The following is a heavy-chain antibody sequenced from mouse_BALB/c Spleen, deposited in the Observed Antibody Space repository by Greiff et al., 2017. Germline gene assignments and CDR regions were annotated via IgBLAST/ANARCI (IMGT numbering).Heavy chain of an antibody. V-gene: IGHV2-9*02. Sequence: VQLVESGPGLVAPSQSLSITCTVSGFSLTSYGVHWVRQPPGKGLEWLGVIWAGGSTNYNSALMSRLSISKDNSKSQVFLKMNSLQTDDTAMYYCARGYGNYGGSWFAYWGQGTLVTVSA. J-gene: IGHJ3*01. CDR1: GFSLTSYG. CDR3: ARGYGNYGGSWFAY. CDR2: IWAGGST. D-gene: IGHD2-1*01.